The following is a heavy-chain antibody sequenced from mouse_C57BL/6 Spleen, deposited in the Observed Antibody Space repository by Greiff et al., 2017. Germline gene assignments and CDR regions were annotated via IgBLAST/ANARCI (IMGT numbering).Heavy chain of an antibody. Sequence: VQLQQSGPELVKPGASVKISCKASGYAFSSSWMNWVKQRPGKGLEWIGRIYPGDGDTNYNGKFKGKATLTADKSSSTAYMQLSSLTSEDSAVYFCATITTVVFGYWGQGTTLTVSS. V-gene: IGHV1-82*01. CDR3: ATITTVVFGY. CDR1: GYAFSSSW. J-gene: IGHJ2*01. CDR2: IYPGDGDT. D-gene: IGHD1-1*01.